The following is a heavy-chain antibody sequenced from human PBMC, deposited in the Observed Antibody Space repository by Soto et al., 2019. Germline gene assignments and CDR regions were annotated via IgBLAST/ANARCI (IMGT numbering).Heavy chain of an antibody. CDR3: AREAQIVVVPAAPGWWFDP. D-gene: IGHD2-2*01. V-gene: IGHV1-46*01. CDR2: INPSGGST. Sequence: ASVKVSCKASGYTFTSYYMHWVRQAPGQGLEWMGIINPSGGSTSYAQKFQGRATMTRDTSTSTVYMELSSLRSEDTAVYYCAREAQIVVVPAAPGWWFDPWGQGTLVTVSS. J-gene: IGHJ5*02. CDR1: GYTFTSYY.